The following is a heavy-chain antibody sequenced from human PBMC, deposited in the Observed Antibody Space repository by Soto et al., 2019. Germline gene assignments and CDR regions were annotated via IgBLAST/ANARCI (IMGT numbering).Heavy chain of an antibody. CDR1: GYRITSYW. CDR3: ARHALRSIAAAGTSVYNWFDP. Sequence: GVSLKVSCQGAGYRITSYWVGWVRQIPGKGLEWMGIIYPGDSDTRYSPSFQGQVTISADKSISTAYLQWSSLKASDTAMYYCARHALRSIAAAGTSVYNWFDPWGQGTLVTVSS. CDR2: IYPGDSDT. J-gene: IGHJ5*02. D-gene: IGHD6-13*01. V-gene: IGHV5-51*01.